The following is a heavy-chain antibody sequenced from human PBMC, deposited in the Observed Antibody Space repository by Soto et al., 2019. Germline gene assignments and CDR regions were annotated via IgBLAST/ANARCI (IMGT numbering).Heavy chain of an antibody. CDR2: IIPVFQTA. D-gene: IGHD3-22*01. J-gene: IGHJ4*02. CDR1: GGLFSSYP. V-gene: IGHV1-69*13. CDR3: ARGGSGYTWFNEF. Sequence: ASVKVSCKASGGLFSSYPISWVRQVPGQGLEWMGGIIPVFQTAYYTQRFQGRVTITADESTNTAYMELSSLRSEDTAIYYCARGGSGYTWFNEFWGQGTPVTVSS.